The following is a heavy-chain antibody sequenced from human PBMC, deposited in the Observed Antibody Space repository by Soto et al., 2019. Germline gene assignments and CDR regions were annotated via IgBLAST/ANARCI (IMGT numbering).Heavy chain of an antibody. CDR3: AGTTSHQWYYMLV. V-gene: IGHV6-1*01. CDR1: GDSVSSNSAA. CDR2: TYYRSRWYN. Sequence: SQTLSLTCAISGDSVSSNSAAWNWIRLSPSRGLEWLARTYYRSRWYNDYAVSVRSRITVNPDTSKNQFSLQLTSVTPEDTAVYYCAGTTSHQWYYMLVWGKGTTVTVYS. J-gene: IGHJ6*03. D-gene: IGHD1-7*01.